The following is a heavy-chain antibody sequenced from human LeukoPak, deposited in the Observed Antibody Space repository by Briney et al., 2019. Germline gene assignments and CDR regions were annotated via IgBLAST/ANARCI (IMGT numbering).Heavy chain of an antibody. V-gene: IGHV3-30-3*01. D-gene: IGHD5-18*01. Sequence: PGGSLRLSCAASGFTFSSFAMHWVRQAPGKGLEWVAVISYVGSNKYYADSVKGRFTISRDNSKNTLYLQMNSLRAEDTAVYYCARVAFGGYSYGYFDYWGQGTLVTVSS. CDR1: GFTFSSFA. J-gene: IGHJ4*02. CDR2: ISYVGSNK. CDR3: ARVAFGGYSYGYFDY.